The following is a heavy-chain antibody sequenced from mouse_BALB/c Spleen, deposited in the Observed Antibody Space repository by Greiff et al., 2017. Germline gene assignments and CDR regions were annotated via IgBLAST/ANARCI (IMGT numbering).Heavy chain of an antibody. CDR1: GYAFSSSW. CDR2: IYPGDGDT. J-gene: IGHJ3*01. V-gene: IGHV1-82*01. CDR3: ARLYYDPFAY. D-gene: IGHD2-4*01. Sequence: VQLQQSGPELVKPGASVKISCKASGYAFSSSWMNWVKQRPGQGLEWIGRIYPGDGDTNYNGKFKGKATLTADKSSSTAYMQLSSLTSVDSAVYFCARLYYDPFAYWGQGTLVTVSA.